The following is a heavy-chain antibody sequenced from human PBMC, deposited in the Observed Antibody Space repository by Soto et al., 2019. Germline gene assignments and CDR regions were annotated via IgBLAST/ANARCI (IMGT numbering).Heavy chain of an antibody. CDR2: INSDGSST. CDR3: ARSGAQLLFGRPSGIDY. Sequence: TGGSLRLSCAASGFTFSSYWMHWVRQAPGKGLVWVSRINSDGSSTSYAGSVKGRFTISRDNAKNTLYLQMSSLRAEDTAVYYCARSGAQLLFGRPSGIDYWGQGTLVTVSS. V-gene: IGHV3-74*01. D-gene: IGHD2-2*01. J-gene: IGHJ4*02. CDR1: GFTFSSYW.